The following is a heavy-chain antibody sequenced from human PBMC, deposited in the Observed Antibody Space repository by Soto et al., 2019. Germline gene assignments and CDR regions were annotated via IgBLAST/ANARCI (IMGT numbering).Heavy chain of an antibody. CDR3: ARGLDSSSWYNWFDP. D-gene: IGHD6-13*01. J-gene: IGHJ5*02. Sequence: ASVKVSCKASGGTFSSYGISWVRQAPGQGLEWMGWISAYNGNTNYAQKLQGRVTMTTDTSTSTAYMELRSLRSDDTAVYYCARGLDSSSWYNWFDPWGQGTLVTVSS. CDR1: GGTFSSYG. CDR2: ISAYNGNT. V-gene: IGHV1-18*01.